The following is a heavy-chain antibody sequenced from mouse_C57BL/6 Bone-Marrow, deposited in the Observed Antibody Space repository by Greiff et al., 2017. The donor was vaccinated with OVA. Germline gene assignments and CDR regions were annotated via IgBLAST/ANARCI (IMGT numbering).Heavy chain of an antibody. V-gene: IGHV1-69*01. D-gene: IGHD1-1*01. J-gene: IGHJ2*01. CDR3: ASEPIYYYGSSYVGLDY. CDR1: GYTFTSYW. Sequence: VQLQQPGAELVMPGASVKLSCKASGYTFTSYWMHWVKQRPGQGLEWIGEIDPSDSYTNYNQKFKGNSTLTVDKSSSTAYMQLSSLTSEDSAVYYCASEPIYYYGSSYVGLDYWGQGTTLTVSS. CDR2: IDPSDSYT.